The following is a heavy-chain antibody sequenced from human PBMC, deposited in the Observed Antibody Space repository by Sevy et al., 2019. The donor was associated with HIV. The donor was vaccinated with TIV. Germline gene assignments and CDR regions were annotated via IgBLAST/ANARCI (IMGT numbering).Heavy chain of an antibody. Sequence: SETLSLTCAVYGGSFSGYYWSWIRQPPGKGLEWIGEINHSGSTNYNPSLKSRVTISVDTSKNQFSLKLSSVTAADTAVYYCAMNSTAGFDYWGQGTLVTVSS. J-gene: IGHJ4*02. CDR1: GGSFSGYY. D-gene: IGHD1-7*01. CDR3: AMNSTAGFDY. CDR2: INHSGST. V-gene: IGHV4-34*01.